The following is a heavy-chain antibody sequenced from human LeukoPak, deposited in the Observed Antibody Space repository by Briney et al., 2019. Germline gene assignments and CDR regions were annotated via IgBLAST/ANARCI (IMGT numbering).Heavy chain of an antibody. Sequence: ASVKVSCKASGGTFSSYAISWVRQPPGQGLEGLGGIIPIFGTANYAQKFQGRVTITADKSTSTAYMELSSLRSEDTAVYYCARLGYCSGGSCAGLGYWGQGTLVTVSS. D-gene: IGHD2-15*01. CDR2: IIPIFGTA. J-gene: IGHJ4*02. CDR3: ARLGYCSGGSCAGLGY. CDR1: GGTFSSYA. V-gene: IGHV1-69*06.